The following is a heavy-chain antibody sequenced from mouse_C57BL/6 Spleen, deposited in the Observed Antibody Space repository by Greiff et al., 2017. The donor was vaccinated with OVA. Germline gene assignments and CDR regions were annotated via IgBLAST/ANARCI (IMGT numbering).Heavy chain of an antibody. Sequence: QVQLQQPGAELVMPGASVKLSCKASGYTFTSYWMHWVKQRPGQGLEWIGEIDPSDSYTNYNQKFKGKSTLTVDKSSSTAYMQLSSLTSEDSAVYYCARKGTVVAPYAMDYWGQGTSVTVSS. D-gene: IGHD1-1*01. CDR3: ARKGTVVAPYAMDY. CDR1: GYTFTSYW. CDR2: IDPSDSYT. V-gene: IGHV1-69*01. J-gene: IGHJ4*01.